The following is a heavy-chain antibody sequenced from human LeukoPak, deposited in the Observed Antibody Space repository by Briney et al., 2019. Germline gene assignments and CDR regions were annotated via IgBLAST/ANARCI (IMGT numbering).Heavy chain of an antibody. Sequence: GASVKVSCKASGYTFTSYYMHWVRQAPGQGLEWMGIINHSGGSTNYAQKFQGRVTMTRDTSTSTVYMELSSLRSEDTAVYYGAKDKEYYYDSSGSLDYWGQGTLVTVSS. J-gene: IGHJ4*02. D-gene: IGHD3-22*01. CDR1: GYTFTSYY. V-gene: IGHV1-46*03. CDR3: AKDKEYYYDSSGSLDY. CDR2: INHSGGST.